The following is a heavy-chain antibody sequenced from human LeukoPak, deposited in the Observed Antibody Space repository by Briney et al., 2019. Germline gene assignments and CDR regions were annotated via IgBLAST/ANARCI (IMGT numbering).Heavy chain of an antibody. D-gene: IGHD5-12*01. J-gene: IGHJ4*02. Sequence: GGSLRLSCAASGFTFSSYGMRWVRQAPGKGLEWVSSISTSSSYIYYADSVKGRFTISRDNAKNSLYLQMNSLRAEDTAVYYCARETYDGAYYFDQWGQGTLVTASS. CDR1: GFTFSSYG. CDR2: ISTSSSYI. CDR3: ARETYDGAYYFDQ. V-gene: IGHV3-21*01.